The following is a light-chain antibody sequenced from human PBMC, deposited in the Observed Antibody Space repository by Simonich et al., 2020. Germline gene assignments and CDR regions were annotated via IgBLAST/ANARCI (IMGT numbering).Light chain of an antibody. J-gene: IGKJ3*01. CDR3: QQYYSTPPA. CDR2: WES. V-gene: IGKV4-1*01. CDR1: QSVLYSSNNKNY. Sequence: IVMTQSPDSLAVSLGERATINCKSSQSVLYSSNNKNYLSWYQKKTGQPPKLLIYWESTRESGVPDRCMGSGSWTDFTLTISSLQAEDVAVYYCQQYYSTPPAFGPGTKVDIK.